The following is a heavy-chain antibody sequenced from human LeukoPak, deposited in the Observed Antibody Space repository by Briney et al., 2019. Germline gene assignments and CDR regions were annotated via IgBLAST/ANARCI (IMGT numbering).Heavy chain of an antibody. CDR3: ATGRLYYDRRGYYENDAFDT. V-gene: IGHV1-24*01. CDR1: RYTLTELS. D-gene: IGHD3-22*01. J-gene: IGHJ3*02. CDR2: FDPEHGET. Sequence: ASVTVSFKVSRYTLTELSMHWVRQAPGKGLEWMGGFDPEHGETIYAQKFQGRVTMTEGTSTDTAYMELSSLRSEDTAVYYCATGRLYYDRRGYYENDAFDTWGQGTMVTVSS.